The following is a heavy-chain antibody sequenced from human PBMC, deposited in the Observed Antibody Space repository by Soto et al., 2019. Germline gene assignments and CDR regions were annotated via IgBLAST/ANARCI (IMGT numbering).Heavy chain of an antibody. CDR2: IYYSGST. V-gene: IGHV4-59*01. Sequence: PSETLSLTCTVSGGSISSYYWSWIRQPPGKGLEWIGYIYYSGSTNYNPSLKSRVTISVDTSKNQFSLKLSSVTAADTAVYYCARYFDFWSGYETHYYYYYYMDVWGKGTTVTVSS. J-gene: IGHJ6*03. CDR1: GGSISSYY. CDR3: ARYFDFWSGYETHYYYYYYMDV. D-gene: IGHD3-3*01.